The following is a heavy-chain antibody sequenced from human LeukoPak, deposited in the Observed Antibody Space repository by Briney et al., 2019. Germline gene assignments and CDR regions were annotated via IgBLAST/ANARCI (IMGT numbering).Heavy chain of an antibody. CDR1: GFTFNDYY. CDR3: ARGDFRWEMATTIAFDI. J-gene: IGHJ3*02. CDR2: ISSSSSYI. D-gene: IGHD5-24*01. Sequence: GGSLRLSCAASGFTFNDYYMNWVRQAPGKGLEWVSSISSSSSYIYYADSVKGRFTISRDNAKNSLYLQMNSLRAEDTAVYYCARGDFRWEMATTIAFDIWGQGTMVTVSS. V-gene: IGHV3-21*01.